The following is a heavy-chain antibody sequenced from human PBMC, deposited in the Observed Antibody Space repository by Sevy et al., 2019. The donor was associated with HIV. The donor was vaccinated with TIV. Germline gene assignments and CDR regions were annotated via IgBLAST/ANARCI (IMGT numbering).Heavy chain of an antibody. J-gene: IGHJ1*01. Sequence: ASVKVSCKASGGTFSSYALSWVRQAPGQGLEWMGGITPNNGNTEYVQRLQGRVTMTTDTSTSTAYMELRNLKSDDTAVYYCARAPSGSQGPGQYFHHWGQGTLVTVSS. D-gene: IGHD1-26*01. V-gene: IGHV1-18*01. CDR2: ITPNNGNT. CDR1: GGTFSSYA. CDR3: ARAPSGSQGPGQYFHH.